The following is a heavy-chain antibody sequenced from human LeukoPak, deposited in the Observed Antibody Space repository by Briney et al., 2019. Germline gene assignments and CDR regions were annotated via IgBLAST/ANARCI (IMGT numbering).Heavy chain of an antibody. D-gene: IGHD3-22*01. V-gene: IGHV1-8*01. CDR1: GYTFTNYD. CDR3: ARGPQIFGRDSSGYYY. J-gene: IGHJ4*02. Sequence: GASVKVSCKASGYTFTNYDINWVRQATGQGLEWMGWMNPTSGNTGYAQKFQGRVTVTRNTSISTAYMELSSLRSEDTAVYYCARGPQIFGRDSSGYYYWGQGTLVTVSS. CDR2: MNPTSGNT.